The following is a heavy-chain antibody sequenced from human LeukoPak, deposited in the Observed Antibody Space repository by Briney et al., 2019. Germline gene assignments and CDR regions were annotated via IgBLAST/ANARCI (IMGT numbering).Heavy chain of an antibody. J-gene: IGHJ4*02. D-gene: IGHD5-24*01. CDR2: IKKDGSEK. CDR1: GFTFSNYW. CDR3: ARALYGYNSLDY. Sequence: GGSLRLSCAASGFTFSNYWMTWVRQAPGKGLEWVANIKKDGSEKHYVDSVKGRFTISRDNAKNSLYLQMNSLRAEDTAVYYCARALYGYNSLDYWGQGTLVTVSS. V-gene: IGHV3-7*04.